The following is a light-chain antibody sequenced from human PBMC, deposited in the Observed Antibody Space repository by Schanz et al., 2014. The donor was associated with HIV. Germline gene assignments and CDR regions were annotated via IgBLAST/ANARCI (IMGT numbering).Light chain of an antibody. J-gene: IGKJ5*01. CDR2: SAS. CDR3: QQYNNWPSA. V-gene: IGKV1-8*01. Sequence: AIRMTQSPSSFSASTGDRVTIACRASQGISGYLAWFQHKPGKAPKLLIYSASTLQSGVPSRFSGSGSETDFNLTISCLQSEDFAVYYCQQYNNWPSAFGQGTRLEIK. CDR1: QGISGY.